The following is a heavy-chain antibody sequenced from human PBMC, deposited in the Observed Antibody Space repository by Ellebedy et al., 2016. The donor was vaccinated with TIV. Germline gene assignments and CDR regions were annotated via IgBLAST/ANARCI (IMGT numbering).Heavy chain of an antibody. V-gene: IGHV1-18*01. CDR3: ARGFGRDVFDL. D-gene: IGHD3-16*01. Sequence: ASVKVSCKASGYMFITYGISWVRQAPGQGLEWMGWSTSYTGKTDYAPKFQGRVTMSTDSSSTAYMELRSLRSDDTAVYYCARGFGRDVFDLWGQGTMVTVSS. CDR2: STSYTGKT. J-gene: IGHJ3*01. CDR1: GYMFITYG.